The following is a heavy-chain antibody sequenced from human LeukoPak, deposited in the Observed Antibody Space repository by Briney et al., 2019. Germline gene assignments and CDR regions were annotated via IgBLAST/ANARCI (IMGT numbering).Heavy chain of an antibody. Sequence: ASVKVSCKTSGYTFTDYDITWVRQAPGQGLEWMGRVSPYNGNTYYSQRFQDRVTITKDASTGTAYMDLRNLRTDDTAMYYCARNGRVRRVVKDLFEYWGQGTLVAVSS. D-gene: IGHD3-10*01. CDR2: VSPYNGNT. J-gene: IGHJ4*02. CDR3: ARNGRVRRVVKDLFEY. V-gene: IGHV1-18*01. CDR1: GYTFTDYD.